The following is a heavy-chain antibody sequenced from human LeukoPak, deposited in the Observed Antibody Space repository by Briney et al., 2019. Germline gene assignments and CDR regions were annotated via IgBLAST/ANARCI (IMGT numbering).Heavy chain of an antibody. Sequence: PSETLSLTCAVYGGSFSGYYWSWIRQPPGKGLEWIGEINHSGSTNYNPSLKSRVTISVDTSKNQFSLKLSSVTAADTAVYYCARDSYYDSSGYLYYFDYWGQGTLVTVSS. J-gene: IGHJ4*02. D-gene: IGHD3-22*01. CDR3: ARDSYYDSSGYLYYFDY. CDR1: GGSFSGYY. V-gene: IGHV4-34*01. CDR2: INHSGST.